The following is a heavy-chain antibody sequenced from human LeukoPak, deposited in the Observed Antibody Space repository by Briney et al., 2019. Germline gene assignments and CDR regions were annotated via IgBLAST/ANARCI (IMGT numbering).Heavy chain of an antibody. D-gene: IGHD5-24*01. CDR2: IIPILGTA. J-gene: IGHJ6*03. CDR1: GGTFSSYA. V-gene: IGHV1-69*13. CDR3: ARVEGYYYYMDV. Sequence: SVKVSCKASGGTFSSYAISWVRQAPGQGLEWMGGIIPILGTANYAQKFQGRVTITADESTSTAYMELSSLRSEDTAVYYCARVEGYYYYMDVWGKGTTVTVSS.